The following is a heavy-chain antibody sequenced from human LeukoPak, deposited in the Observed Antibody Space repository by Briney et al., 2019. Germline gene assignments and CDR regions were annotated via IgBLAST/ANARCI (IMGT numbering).Heavy chain of an antibody. CDR2: IYFSGST. V-gene: IGHV4-30-4*01. CDR3: ASEGIQRGIDY. Sequence: SKTLSLTCTVSGGSISSGDYYWSWIRQPPGKGLEWIGYIYFSGSTYYNPSLKSRVTISVDTSKNQFSLKLSSVTAADTAVYYCASEGIQRGIDYWGQGTLVTVSS. D-gene: IGHD5-18*01. J-gene: IGHJ4*02. CDR1: GGSISSGDYY.